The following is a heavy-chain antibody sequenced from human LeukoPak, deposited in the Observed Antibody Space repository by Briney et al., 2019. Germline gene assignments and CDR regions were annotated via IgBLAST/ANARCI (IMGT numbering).Heavy chain of an antibody. J-gene: IGHJ4*02. Sequence: PGGSLRLSCAASEFSVGSNYMTWVRQAPGKGLEWVSLIYSGGSTYYADSVKGRFTISRDNSKNTLYLQMNSLRAEDTAVYYCASDSSSWYEGVYWGQGTLVTVSS. CDR1: EFSVGSNY. CDR3: ASDSSSWYEGVY. V-gene: IGHV3-66*01. D-gene: IGHD6-13*01. CDR2: IYSGGST.